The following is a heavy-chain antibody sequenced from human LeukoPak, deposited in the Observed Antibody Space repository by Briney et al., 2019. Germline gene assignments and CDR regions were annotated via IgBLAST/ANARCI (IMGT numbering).Heavy chain of an antibody. CDR3: VRGRGSYGWFDP. CDR2: ISGDGTAR. V-gene: IGHV3-74*01. D-gene: IGHD3-10*01. J-gene: IGHJ5*02. CDR1: GFTSSSYW. Sequence: PGGSLRLSCAASGFTSSSYWMHWVRHVPGKGLVWVSRISGDGTARNYADSVKGRFTISRDDAKNTVDLQMNSLRGEDTAVYYCVRGRGSYGWFDPWGQGTPVTVSS.